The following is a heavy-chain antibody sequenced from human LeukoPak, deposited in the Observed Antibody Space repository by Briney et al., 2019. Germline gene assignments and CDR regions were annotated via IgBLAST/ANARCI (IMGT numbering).Heavy chain of an antibody. Sequence: GASVKVSCKVSGYTLTELSMHWVRQAPGKGLEWMGGFDPEDGETIYAQKFQGRVTMTRNTSISTAYMELSSLRSEDTAVYYCARGRLVPPAYFDYWGQGTLVTVSS. V-gene: IGHV1-24*01. CDR2: FDPEDGET. CDR3: ARGRLVPPAYFDY. J-gene: IGHJ4*02. D-gene: IGHD6-19*01. CDR1: GYTLTELS.